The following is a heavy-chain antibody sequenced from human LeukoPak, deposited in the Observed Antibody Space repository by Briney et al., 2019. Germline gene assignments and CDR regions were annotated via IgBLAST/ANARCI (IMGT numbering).Heavy chain of an antibody. CDR2: ISHSGST. CDR3: ARGLQVWSRDPFDY. D-gene: IGHD3-10*01. CDR1: GYSISSDYY. Sequence: PSETLSLTCTVAGYSISSDYYWSWIRQPPGKGLEWIASISHSGSTSYHPSLKSRVTISVDTSKNQFSLNVNSVTAADTAVYYCARGLQVWSRDPFDYWGQGILVTVSS. J-gene: IGHJ4*02. V-gene: IGHV4-38-2*02.